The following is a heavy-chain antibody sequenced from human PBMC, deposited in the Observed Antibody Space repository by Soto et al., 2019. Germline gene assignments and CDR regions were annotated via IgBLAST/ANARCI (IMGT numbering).Heavy chain of an antibody. CDR3: ARDLAVDNYYGMGV. CDR1: GFTFSSYA. D-gene: IGHD5-12*01. Sequence: SLRLSCAASGFTFSSYAMHWVRQAPGKGLEWVAVISYDGSNKYYADSVKGRFTISRDNSKNTLYLQMNSLRAEDTAVYYCARDLAVDNYYGMGVWGQGTTVTVSS. V-gene: IGHV3-30-3*01. J-gene: IGHJ6*02. CDR2: ISYDGSNK.